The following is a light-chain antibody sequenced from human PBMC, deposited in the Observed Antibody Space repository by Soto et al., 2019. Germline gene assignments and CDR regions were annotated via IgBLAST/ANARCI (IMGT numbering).Light chain of an antibody. V-gene: IGKV3-15*01. CDR3: QEYSKWPSRT. CDR1: QSVRIN. CDR2: GAS. Sequence: ILMTQSPPTQALSPGERATLSCRASQSVRINVAWYQQKNGQAPRLLVYGASTRASGIPDRFSGSGSGTEFTLTISSLQSEDFAVYYCQEYSKWPSRTVGPGTKVDIK. J-gene: IGKJ1*01.